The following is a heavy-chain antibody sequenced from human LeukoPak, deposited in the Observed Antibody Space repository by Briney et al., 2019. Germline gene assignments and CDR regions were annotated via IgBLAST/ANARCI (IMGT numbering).Heavy chain of an antibody. V-gene: IGHV5-51*01. Sequence: GESLKISCKGSGYSFTCYWIGWVRQMPGKGLEWMGIIYPGDSDTRYSPSFQGQVTISADKSISTAYLQWSSLKASDTAMYYCATRVSIAAAGNWFDPWGQGTLVTVSS. CDR2: IYPGDSDT. CDR1: GYSFTCYW. CDR3: ATRVSIAAAGNWFDP. D-gene: IGHD6-13*01. J-gene: IGHJ5*02.